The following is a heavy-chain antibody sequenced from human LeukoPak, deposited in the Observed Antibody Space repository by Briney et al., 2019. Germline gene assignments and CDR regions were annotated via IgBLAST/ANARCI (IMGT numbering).Heavy chain of an antibody. Sequence: PSETLSLTCAVSGYSISSGYYWGWIRQPPGKGLEWIGSIYHSGSTYYNPSLKSRVTISVDTSKNQLSLKLSSVTAADTAVYYCARLRVVPAARFDPWGQGTLVTVSS. CDR2: IYHSGST. V-gene: IGHV4-38-2*01. CDR3: ARLRVVPAARFDP. CDR1: GYSISSGYY. D-gene: IGHD2-2*01. J-gene: IGHJ5*02.